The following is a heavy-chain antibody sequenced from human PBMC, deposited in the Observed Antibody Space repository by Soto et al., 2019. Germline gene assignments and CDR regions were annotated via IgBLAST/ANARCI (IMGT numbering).Heavy chain of an antibody. J-gene: IGHJ4*02. CDR3: AIEEWWRVEF. CDR2: IKPDGSES. V-gene: IGHV3-7*01. D-gene: IGHD2-15*01. CDR1: GFTFSRHY. Sequence: EVQLAESGGGLVQPGGSLRLSCVASGFTFSRHYMTWVRQAPGKGLESVAKIKPDGSESYYVDSVRGRFTFSRDNAKNSLSLQMSSLRHEDPAVYNCAIEEWWRVEFWGQGTLVTVSS.